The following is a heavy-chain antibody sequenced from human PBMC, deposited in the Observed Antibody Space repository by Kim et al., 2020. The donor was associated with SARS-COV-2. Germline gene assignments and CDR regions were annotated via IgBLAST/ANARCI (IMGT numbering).Heavy chain of an antibody. J-gene: IGHJ4*02. CDR2: ISYSGNS. CDR3: ARGQPLDY. Sequence: SETLSLTCSVSGGSIRSGGKFWTWIRQHPAKGLEWIGYISYSGNSHYSPSLRSLVSISLQTSENQFSLELTSVTAADTAVYYCARGQPLDYWGQGILVT. CDR1: GGSIRSGGKF. D-gene: IGHD2-2*01. V-gene: IGHV4-31*01.